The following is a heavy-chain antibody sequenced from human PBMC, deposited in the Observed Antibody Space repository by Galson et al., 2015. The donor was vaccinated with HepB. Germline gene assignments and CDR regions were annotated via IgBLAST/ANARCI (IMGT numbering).Heavy chain of an antibody. J-gene: IGHJ6*03. D-gene: IGHD1-1*01. CDR2: IYPGDSDT. CDR1: GYSFTSYW. CDR3: ARYLAGNWNDLPFYYYYYMDV. Sequence: QSGAEVKKPGESLKISCKGSGYSFTSYWIGWVRQMPGKGLEWMGIIYPGDSDTRYSPSFQGQVTISADKSISTAYLQWSSLKTSDTAMYYCARYLAGNWNDLPFYYYYYMDVWGKGTTVTVSS. V-gene: IGHV5-51*01.